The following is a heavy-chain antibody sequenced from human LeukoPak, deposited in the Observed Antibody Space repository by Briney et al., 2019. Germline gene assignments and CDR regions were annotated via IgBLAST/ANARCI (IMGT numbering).Heavy chain of an antibody. CDR2: ISSSGSTI. CDR3: ARVRGTPPYYYYYYMDV. Sequence: GSLRLSCAASGFTFSDYYMSWIRQAPGKGLEWVSYISSSGSTIYYADSVKGRFTISRDNAKNSLYLQMNSLRAEDTAVYYCARVRGTPPYYYYYYMDVWGKGTTVTISS. J-gene: IGHJ6*03. CDR1: GFTFSDYY. D-gene: IGHD1-7*01. V-gene: IGHV3-11*04.